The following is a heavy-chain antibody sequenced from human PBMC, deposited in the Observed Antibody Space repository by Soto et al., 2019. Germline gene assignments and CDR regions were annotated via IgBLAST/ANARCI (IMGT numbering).Heavy chain of an antibody. J-gene: IGHJ3*02. D-gene: IGHD4-17*01. CDR1: GGSISSGGYS. CDR3: AGAVPHALRGAAFDI. V-gene: IGHV4-30-2*01. CDR2: IYHSGST. Sequence: QLQLQESGSGLVKPSQTLSLTCAVSGGSISSGGYSWSWIRQPPGKGLEWIGYIYHSGSTYYNPSLKSRVTISVDRSKNQFSLKLSSVTAADTAVYYCAGAVPHALRGAAFDIWGQGTMVTGSS.